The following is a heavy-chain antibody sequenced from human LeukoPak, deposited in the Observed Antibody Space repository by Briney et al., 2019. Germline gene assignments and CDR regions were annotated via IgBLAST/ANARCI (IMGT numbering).Heavy chain of an antibody. Sequence: GGSLRLSCAASGFTFSRYGMHWVRQAPGKGLEWVANIKHDGSEKYYVDSVKGRFTISRDNAKNSLYLQMSSLRADDTAVYYCARVEASGYDYGAFDYWGQGTLVTVSS. D-gene: IGHD5-12*01. J-gene: IGHJ4*02. V-gene: IGHV3-7*01. CDR3: ARVEASGYDYGAFDY. CDR2: IKHDGSEK. CDR1: GFTFSRYG.